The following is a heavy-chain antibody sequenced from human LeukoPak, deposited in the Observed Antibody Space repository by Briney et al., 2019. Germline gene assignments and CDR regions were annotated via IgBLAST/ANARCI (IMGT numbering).Heavy chain of an antibody. CDR2: INHRGST. CDR1: SGSFNAYY. CDR3: ARGSSGWNSGVIDY. D-gene: IGHD6-19*01. J-gene: IGHJ4*02. V-gene: IGHV4-34*01. Sequence: KSSETLSLTCAVSSGSFNAYYWSWIRQSPEKGLEWIGEINHRGSTNYNPSLKSRVTISADTSKNQFSLNLRSVTAADTAVYYCARGSSGWNSGVIDYWGQGNLVTVSS.